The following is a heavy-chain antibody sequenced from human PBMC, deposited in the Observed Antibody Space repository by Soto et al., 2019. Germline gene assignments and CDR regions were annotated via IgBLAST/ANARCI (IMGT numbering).Heavy chain of an antibody. V-gene: IGHV4-61*08. CDR2: IQYSGDT. CDR1: GCSVGSGAYY. CDR3: ARHDYADRTFDL. Sequence: XETLSPTCIVSGCSVGSGAYYWSWLRQPPGSALEWIGYIQYSGDTNYNSSLKSRVTISVERSRSRFSLKLTSVTAAATAFYYCARHDYADRTFDLWGQGTKVTVS. J-gene: IGHJ3*01. D-gene: IGHD5-12*01.